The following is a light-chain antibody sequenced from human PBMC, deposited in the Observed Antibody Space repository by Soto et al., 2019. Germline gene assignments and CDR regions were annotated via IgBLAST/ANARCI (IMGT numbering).Light chain of an antibody. CDR3: MQALQTGYT. CDR2: LGS. Sequence: DIVMIQSPLSLPVTPGEPASISCRSSQSLLDSNGYNYLDWYLQKRGQSPQLLIYLGSNRASGVPDRLGGSGSGTDFTLKISRVEAEDVWVYYCMQALQTGYTFGQGTNLEIK. V-gene: IGKV2-28*01. CDR1: QSLLDSNGYNY. J-gene: IGKJ2*01.